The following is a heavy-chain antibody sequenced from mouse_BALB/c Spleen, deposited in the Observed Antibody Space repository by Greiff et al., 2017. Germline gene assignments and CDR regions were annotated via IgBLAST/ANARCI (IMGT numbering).Heavy chain of an antibody. D-gene: IGHD2-4*01. V-gene: IGHV5-9*03. CDR1: GFTFSSYT. J-gene: IGHJ2*01. CDR3: ARFYYDYGVDY. Sequence: EVKLQESGGGLVKPGGSLKLSCAASGFTFSSYTMSWVRQTPEKRLEWVATISSGGGNTYYPDSVKGRFTISRDNAKNNLYLQMSSLRSEDTALYYCARFYYDYGVDYWGQGTTLTVSS. CDR2: ISSGGGNT.